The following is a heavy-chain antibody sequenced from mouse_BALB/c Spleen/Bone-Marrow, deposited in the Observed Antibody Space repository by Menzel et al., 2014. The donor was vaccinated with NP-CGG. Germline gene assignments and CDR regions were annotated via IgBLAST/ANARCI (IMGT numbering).Heavy chain of an antibody. Sequence: QVQLQQSGAELVKPGASVMMSCKAFGYTFTTYPMEWMKQNHGKSLEWIGNFHPFNDDTKYNEKFKGKAKLTVGKSSSTVYLELSRLTSDDSAVYYCARKGPRNAMDYWGQGTSVTVSS. D-gene: IGHD3-3*01. CDR3: ARKGPRNAMDY. V-gene: IGHV1-47*01. J-gene: IGHJ4*01. CDR1: GYTFTTYP. CDR2: FHPFNDDT.